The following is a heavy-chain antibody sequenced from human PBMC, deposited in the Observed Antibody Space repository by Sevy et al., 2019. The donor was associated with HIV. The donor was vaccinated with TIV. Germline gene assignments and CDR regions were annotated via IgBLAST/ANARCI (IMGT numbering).Heavy chain of an antibody. Sequence: GGSLRLSCAASGFAFSTHAMHWVRQAPGKGLEWVAVISYEGTDTFYAASVEGRFTISRDNSKNLLSLQINGLRPEDTAVYYCSRDGGNSVKWYPLYWGHGTLVTVSS. V-gene: IGHV3-30-3*01. CDR1: GFAFSTHA. CDR2: ISYEGTDT. J-gene: IGHJ4*01. D-gene: IGHD2-2*01. CDR3: SRDGGNSVKWYPLY.